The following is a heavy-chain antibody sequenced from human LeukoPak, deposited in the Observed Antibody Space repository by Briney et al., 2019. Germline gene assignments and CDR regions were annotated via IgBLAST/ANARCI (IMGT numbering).Heavy chain of an antibody. D-gene: IGHD6-19*01. Sequence: GGSLRLSCAASGFTFSSYAMSWVRQASGKGLEWVSAISGSGGSTYYADSVKGRFTISRDNSKNTLYLQMNSLRAEDTAVYYCAERLAVAGSRPWYFDLWGRGTLVTVSS. CDR3: AERLAVAGSRPWYFDL. CDR2: ISGSGGST. V-gene: IGHV3-23*01. J-gene: IGHJ2*01. CDR1: GFTFSSYA.